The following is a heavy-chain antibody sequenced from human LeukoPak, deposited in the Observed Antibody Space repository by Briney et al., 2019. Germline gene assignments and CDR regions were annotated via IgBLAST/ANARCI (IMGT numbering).Heavy chain of an antibody. CDR3: ARDLGYYRADY. V-gene: IGHV3-7*04. Sequence: GGSLRLSCSASGFTFSTYWMNWARQAPGKGLDWVANIKGDGSQNHYVDSVKGRFTISRDNAKNSLYLQMNSLRAEDTAVYYCARDLGYYRADYWGQGTLVTVSS. D-gene: IGHD1-26*01. CDR2: IKGDGSQN. J-gene: IGHJ4*02. CDR1: GFTFSTYW.